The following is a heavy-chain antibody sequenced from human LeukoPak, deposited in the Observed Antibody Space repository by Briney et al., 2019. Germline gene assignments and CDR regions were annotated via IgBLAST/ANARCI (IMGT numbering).Heavy chain of an antibody. CDR1: GGSFSGYY. CDR2: INHSGST. J-gene: IGHJ4*02. Sequence: PSETLSLTCAVYGGSFSGYYWSWIRQPPAKGLEWIGEINHSGSTNYNPSLKSRVTISVDTSKNQFSLKLSSVTAADTAVYYCARGMTTATANFDYWGQGTLVTVSS. D-gene: IGHD4-11*01. V-gene: IGHV4-34*01. CDR3: ARGMTTATANFDY.